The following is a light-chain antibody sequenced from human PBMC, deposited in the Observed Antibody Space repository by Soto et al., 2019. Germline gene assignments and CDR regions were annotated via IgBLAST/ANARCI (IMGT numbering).Light chain of an antibody. V-gene: IGKV3-11*01. CDR2: DSS. CDR1: QSVSSY. CDR3: QQRSVWPLT. J-gene: IGKJ4*01. Sequence: EAVLTQFPATLSLSPGAGATPSCRARQSVSSYLAWYQQKRGQAPRLLIYDSSNRATGIPARFSGSGSGTDFSLIISSLEPEDFAVYYCQQRSVWPLTFGGGTKV.